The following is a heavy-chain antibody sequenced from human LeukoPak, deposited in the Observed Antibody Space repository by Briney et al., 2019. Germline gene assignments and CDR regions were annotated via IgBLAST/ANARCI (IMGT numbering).Heavy chain of an antibody. Sequence: PGGSLRLSCAASGFTFSRYGMHWVRQAPGKGLEWVTAISYDGSNKYYADSVKGRFTISRDNAKSTLYLQMNSLRAEDTAVYYCATDIVVVVAATRDYWGQGTLVTVSS. D-gene: IGHD2-15*01. CDR2: ISYDGSNK. J-gene: IGHJ4*02. CDR3: ATDIVVVVAATRDY. CDR1: GFTFSRYG. V-gene: IGHV3-30*04.